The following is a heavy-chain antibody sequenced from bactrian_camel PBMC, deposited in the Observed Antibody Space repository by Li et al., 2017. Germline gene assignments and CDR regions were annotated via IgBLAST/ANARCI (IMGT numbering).Heavy chain of an antibody. CDR3: NTRCGRVVSGLCLSQADY. D-gene: IGHD6*01. CDR1: GCTYSYCS. V-gene: IGHV3S53*01. Sequence: HVQLVESGGGSVQAGGSLRLSCAASGCTYSYCSMAWYRQAPGKERELVSRIMRDGTTYYSDSVKGRFTISQDNAKNTVYLQMNSLKPEDTAMYYCNTRCGRVVSGLCLSQADYWGQGTQVTVS. CDR2: IMRDGTT. J-gene: IGHJ4*01.